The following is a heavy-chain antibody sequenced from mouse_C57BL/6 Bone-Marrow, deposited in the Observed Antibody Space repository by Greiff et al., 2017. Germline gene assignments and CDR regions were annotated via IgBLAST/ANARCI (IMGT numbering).Heavy chain of an antibody. D-gene: IGHD1-1*01. Sequence: VQLKQSGAELVRPGASVKLSCTASGFNITDDYMHWVKQRPEQGLEWIGWIDPENGDTEYASKFQGKATITADTSSNTAYLQLSSLTSEDTAVYDCTPITTVVADYAMDYGGKGTSVTVSS. CDR3: TPITTVVADYAMDY. CDR2: IDPENGDT. J-gene: IGHJ4*01. CDR1: GFNITDDY. V-gene: IGHV14-4*01.